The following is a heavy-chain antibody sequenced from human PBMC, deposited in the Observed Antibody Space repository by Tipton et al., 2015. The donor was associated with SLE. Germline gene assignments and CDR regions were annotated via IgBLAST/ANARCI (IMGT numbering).Heavy chain of an antibody. CDR2: VKQDGTDK. CDR1: GFTFSSYW. Sequence: LSLTCAASGFTFSSYWMSWVRQAPGKGLEWVAKVKQDGTDKYYVGSVQGRFTISRDNAMNSLYLEMNRLRADDTAVYYCAREGVGAYFDSWGQGTLVTVSS. J-gene: IGHJ4*02. V-gene: IGHV3-7*05. CDR3: AREGVGAYFDS. D-gene: IGHD1-26*01.